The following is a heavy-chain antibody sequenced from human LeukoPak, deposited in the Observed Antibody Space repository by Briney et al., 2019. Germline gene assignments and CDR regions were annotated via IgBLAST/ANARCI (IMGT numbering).Heavy chain of an antibody. CDR3: ARAQSVQLSGQAVVIGNPYGLYV. Sequence: GGSLRLSCAASGFTFSSYSMNWVRQAPGKGLEWVSSISSSSSYIYYADSVKGRFTISRDKAENSLYLQMNSLRAEDMAVYCSARAQSVQLSGQAVVIGNPYGLYVWGQGTTVTVSS. CDR1: GFTFSSYS. V-gene: IGHV3-21*01. CDR2: ISSSSSYI. D-gene: IGHD5-18*01. J-gene: IGHJ6*02.